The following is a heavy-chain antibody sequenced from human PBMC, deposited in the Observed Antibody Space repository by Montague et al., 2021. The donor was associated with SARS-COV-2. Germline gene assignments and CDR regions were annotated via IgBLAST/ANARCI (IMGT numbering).Heavy chain of an antibody. CDR2: INHSGST. CDR1: GGSFSGYY. Sequence: SETLSLTCAVYGGSFSGYYWSWIRQPPGKGLEWIGDINHSGSTNYNPSLKSRVSISVDTSKNQFSLKLSSVTAADTAVYYCARAIVDVTMMVVVMTGVEHYFDFWGRNPGHRLL. D-gene: IGHD3-22*01. J-gene: IGHJ4*01. CDR3: ARAIVDVTMMVVVMTGVEHYFDF. V-gene: IGHV4-34*01.